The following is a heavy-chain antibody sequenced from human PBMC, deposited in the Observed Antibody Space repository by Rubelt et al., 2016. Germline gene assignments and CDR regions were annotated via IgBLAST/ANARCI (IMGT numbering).Heavy chain of an antibody. J-gene: IGHJ6*02. CDR1: GFTVSSNY. V-gene: IGHV3-30*18. D-gene: IGHD3-16*01. CDR2: ISYDGSNK. CDR3: AKRKGNLAHYYGMDV. Sequence: VQLVESGGGLVQPGGSLRLSCAASGFTVSSNYMSWVRQAPGKGLEWVAVISYDGSNKYYAEPVKARFTISRDNSKNTPYLQMNSLGAEDTAVYYCAKRKGNLAHYYGMDVWGQGTTVTVSS.